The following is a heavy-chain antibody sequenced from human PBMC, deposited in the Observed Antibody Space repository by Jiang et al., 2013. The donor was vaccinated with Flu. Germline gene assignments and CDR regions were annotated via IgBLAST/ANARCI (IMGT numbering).Heavy chain of an antibody. Sequence: LLKPSETLSLTCTVSGGSISSYYWSWIRQPPGKGLEWIGYIYYSGSTNYNPSLKSRVTISVDTSKNQFSLKLSSVTAADTAVYYCARDLALPGYCSGGSCYSWYFDLWGRGTLVTVSS. CDR1: GGSISSYY. J-gene: IGHJ2*01. V-gene: IGHV4-59*01. D-gene: IGHD2-15*01. CDR2: IYYSGST. CDR3: ARDLALPGYCSGGSCYSWYFDL.